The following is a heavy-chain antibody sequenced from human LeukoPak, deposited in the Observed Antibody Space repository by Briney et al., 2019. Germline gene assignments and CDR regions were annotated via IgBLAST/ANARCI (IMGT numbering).Heavy chain of an antibody. V-gene: IGHV1-2*02. CDR3: ARTYGDSSWVQH. J-gene: IGHJ1*01. CDR1: GYTLTELS. D-gene: IGHD4-17*01. CDR2: INPNSGGT. Sequence: ASVKVSCKVSGYTLTELSMHWVRQAPGQGLEWMGWINPNSGGTNYAQKFQGRVTMTRDTSIRTAYMELSRLRSDDTAVYYCARTYGDSSWVQHWGQGTLVTVSS.